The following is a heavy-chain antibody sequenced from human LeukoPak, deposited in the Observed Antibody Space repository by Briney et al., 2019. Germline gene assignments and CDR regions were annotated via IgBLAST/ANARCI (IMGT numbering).Heavy chain of an antibody. CDR3: AKRPSDYGDYVSYFDY. D-gene: IGHD4-17*01. J-gene: IGHJ4*02. Sequence: GGSLRLSCAASGFSFISYGMHWVRQAPGKGLEWVGVISDDGRRKDYADSVKGRFTISRDNSKDTLYLQMNSLRAEDTAVYYCAKRPSDYGDYVSYFDYWGQGTVDTVSS. CDR1: GFSFISYG. CDR2: ISDDGRRK. V-gene: IGHV3-30*18.